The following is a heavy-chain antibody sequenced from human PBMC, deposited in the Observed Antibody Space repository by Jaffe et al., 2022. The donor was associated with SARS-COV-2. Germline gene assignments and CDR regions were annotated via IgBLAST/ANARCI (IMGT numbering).Heavy chain of an antibody. D-gene: IGHD3-3*01. Sequence: EVQLVESGGGLVKPGGSLRLSCAASGFTFSSYSMNWVRQAPGKGLEWVSSISSSSSYIYYADSVKGRFTISRDNAKNSLYLQMNSLRAEDTAVYYCARDQNALRFAHYYYGMDVWGQGTTVTVSS. CDR2: ISSSSSYI. J-gene: IGHJ6*02. CDR3: ARDQNALRFAHYYYGMDV. CDR1: GFTFSSYS. V-gene: IGHV3-21*01.